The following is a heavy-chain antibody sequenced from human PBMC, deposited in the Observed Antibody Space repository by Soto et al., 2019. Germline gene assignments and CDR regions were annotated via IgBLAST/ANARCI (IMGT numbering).Heavy chain of an antibody. CDR3: ATYSGSFQF. J-gene: IGHJ1*01. D-gene: IGHD1-26*01. V-gene: IGHV3-7*03. CDR1: GLTFSRYW. CDR2: IKQDGSEK. Sequence: EVQLVESGGGLVQPGGSMRLSCAASGLTFSRYWMSWVRQAPGKGLEWVANIKQDGSEKSFVDSVKGRFTISRDNAKNSLYLQMNSPRAEDTAVYYCATYSGSFQFWGQGTLVTVSS.